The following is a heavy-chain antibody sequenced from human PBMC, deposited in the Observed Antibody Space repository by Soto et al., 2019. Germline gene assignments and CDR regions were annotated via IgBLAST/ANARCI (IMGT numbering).Heavy chain of an antibody. Sequence: GASVKVSCKASGYTFTSYGISWVRQAPGQGLEWMGWISAYNGNTNYAQKLQGRVTMTTDTSTSTAYMELRSLRSDDTAVYYCARDGGGDTHYYYYGMEVWGQGTKVTVSS. CDR1: GYTFTSYG. CDR2: ISAYNGNT. V-gene: IGHV1-18*04. CDR3: ARDGGGDTHYYYYGMEV. J-gene: IGHJ6*02. D-gene: IGHD3-16*01.